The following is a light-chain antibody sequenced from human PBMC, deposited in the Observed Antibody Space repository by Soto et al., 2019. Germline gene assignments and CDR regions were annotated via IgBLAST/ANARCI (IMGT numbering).Light chain of an antibody. CDR2: ATS. CDR1: HNISTY. Sequence: DIQMTQSPSSLSASVGDGVTITCRASHNISTYLHWYQQKPGQPPKFLIYATSNLQAWVPSRFSGSGSGTDFSLTISNLQPEDFATYFCQQSYSTVYTFGQGTKLEIK. CDR3: QQSYSTVYT. V-gene: IGKV1-39*01. J-gene: IGKJ2*01.